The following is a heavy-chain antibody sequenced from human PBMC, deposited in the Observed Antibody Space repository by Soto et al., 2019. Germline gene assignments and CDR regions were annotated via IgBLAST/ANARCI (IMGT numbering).Heavy chain of an antibody. CDR1: GGSISSSNW. CDR3: ATLPPRVVASRITIPV. V-gene: IGHV4-4*02. CDR2: IYHSRKT. Sequence: VQLRQSGPGLVNPSGTLSLTCAVSGGSISSSNWWSWVRQAPGKRLEWIGEIYHSRKTNDNPSPTVRGTITVANSHKRSPLELISVTAADTAVYYCATLPPRVVASRITIPVWAQVNMVAVS. J-gene: IGHJ6*02. D-gene: IGHD3-3*01.